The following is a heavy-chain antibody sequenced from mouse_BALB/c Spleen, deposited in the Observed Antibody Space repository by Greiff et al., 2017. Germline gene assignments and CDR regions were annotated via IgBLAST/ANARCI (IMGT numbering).Heavy chain of an antibody. D-gene: IGHD1-1*01. CDR2: INSNGGST. V-gene: IGHV5-6-3*01. Sequence: DVQLVESGGGLVQPGGSLKLSCAASGFTFSSYGMSWVRQTPDKRLELVATINSNGGSTYYPDSVKGRFTISRDNAKNTLYLQMSSLKSEDTAMYYCARVTTVVAYYFDYWGQGTTLTVSS. CDR3: ARVTTVVAYYFDY. CDR1: GFTFSSYG. J-gene: IGHJ2*01.